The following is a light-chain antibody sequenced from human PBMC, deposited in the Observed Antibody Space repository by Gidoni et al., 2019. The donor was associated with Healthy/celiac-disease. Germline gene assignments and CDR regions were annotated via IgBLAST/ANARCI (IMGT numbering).Light chain of an antibody. CDR3: QQYGSSPLT. J-gene: IGKJ4*01. CDR1: QSVSSSY. V-gene: IGKV3-20*01. Sequence: EIVVTQSPGTMSLAPGERATISCRASQSVSSSYLAWYQQKPGQAPRLLIYGASSRATGIPDRCSGSGSGTDFTLTISRPEPEDFAVYYCQQYGSSPLTFGGGTKVEIK. CDR2: GAS.